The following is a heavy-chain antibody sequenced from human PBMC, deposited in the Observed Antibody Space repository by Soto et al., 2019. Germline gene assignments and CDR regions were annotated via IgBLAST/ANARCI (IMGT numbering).Heavy chain of an antibody. CDR3: AKGQTAQHRWFGEFDDY. D-gene: IGHD3-10*01. V-gene: IGHV3-9*01. CDR2: ISWNSGSI. J-gene: IGHJ4*02. Sequence: GGSLRLSCAASGFTFDDYAMHWVRQAPGKGLEWVSGISWNSGSIGYADSVKGRFTISRDNAKDSLYLQMNSLRAEDTALYYCAKGQTAQHRWFGEFDDYWGQGTLVTVSS. CDR1: GFTFDDYA.